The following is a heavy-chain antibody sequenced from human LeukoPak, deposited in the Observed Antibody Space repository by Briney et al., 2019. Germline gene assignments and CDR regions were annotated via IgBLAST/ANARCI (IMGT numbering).Heavy chain of an antibody. CDR2: IYPGDSDP. D-gene: IGHD2-15*01. J-gene: IGHJ6*02. CDR1: GYSFTSYW. CDR3: ARHSSANCSGGSCYSYYYYGMDV. V-gene: IGHV5-51*01. Sequence: GESLKISCKGSGYSFTSYWIGWVRQMPGKGLEWMGIIYPGDSDPRYSPSSQGQVTISADKSISTPYLQWSSLKASDTAMYYCARHSSANCSGGSCYSYYYYGMDVWGQGTTVTVSS.